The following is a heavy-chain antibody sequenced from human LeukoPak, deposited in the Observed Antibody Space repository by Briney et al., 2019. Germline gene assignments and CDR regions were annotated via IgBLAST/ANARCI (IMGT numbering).Heavy chain of an antibody. Sequence: SETLSLTCTVSGGSISSSTYYWGWIRQPPGKGLEWIASMYYIGSTYYNPSLQSRVTISQDTSKNQFSLKLSSVTAADTAVYYCARATKGYCSSTSCSRRDYYYYYMDVWGKGTPVTVSS. CDR1: GGSISSSTYY. CDR3: ARATKGYCSSTSCSRRDYYYYYMDV. J-gene: IGHJ6*03. D-gene: IGHD2-2*01. V-gene: IGHV4-39*07. CDR2: MYYIGST.